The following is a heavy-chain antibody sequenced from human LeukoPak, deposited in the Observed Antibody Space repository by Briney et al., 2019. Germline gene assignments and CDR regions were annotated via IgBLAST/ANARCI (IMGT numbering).Heavy chain of an antibody. Sequence: SETLSLTCTVSGGSISSSSYYWGWIRQPPGKGLEWIGSIYYSGSTYYNPSLKSRVTISVDTSKNQFSLKLSSVTAADTAVYYCARRGPQVGIAVVPAALTWGQGTLVTVSS. V-gene: IGHV4-39*01. J-gene: IGHJ4*02. D-gene: IGHD2-2*01. CDR1: GGSISSSSYY. CDR3: ARRGPQVGIAVVPAALT. CDR2: IYYSGST.